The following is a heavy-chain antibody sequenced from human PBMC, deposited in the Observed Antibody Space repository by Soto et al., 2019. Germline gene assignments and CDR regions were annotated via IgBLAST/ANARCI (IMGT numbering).Heavy chain of an antibody. CDR1: GFSLSPSGVG. J-gene: IGHJ5*01. D-gene: IGHD4-17*01. CDR2: IYWVDDK. Sequence: QITLKESGHTLVKPTQTLTLTCTFSGFSLSPSGVGVGWIRQPQGKALEWLALIYWVDDKRYSPSLKSRLTIPKDTSKNKVVLTMTTLDAGDTAPYYCAHYYGCWFDSWGQGTLVTVSS. V-gene: IGHV2-5*02. CDR3: AHYYGCWFDS.